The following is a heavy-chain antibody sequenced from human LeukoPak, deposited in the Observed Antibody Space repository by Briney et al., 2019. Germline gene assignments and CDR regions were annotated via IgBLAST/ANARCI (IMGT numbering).Heavy chain of an antibody. CDR2: NSYSGST. J-gene: IGHJ3*02. D-gene: IGHD3-9*01. V-gene: IGHV4-59*01. CDR3: ARGFDGPNAFDI. Sequence: SETLSLTCTVSGGSFTPYYWSWIRQPPGKGLEWIGHNSYSGSTNYNPSLKSRVTVSIDTSENQVSLKLSSMTAADTAVYYCARGFDGPNAFDIWGQGTMVTVSS. CDR1: GGSFTPYY.